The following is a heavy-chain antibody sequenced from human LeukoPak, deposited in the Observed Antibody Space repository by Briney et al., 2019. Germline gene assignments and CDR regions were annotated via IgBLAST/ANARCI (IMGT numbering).Heavy chain of an antibody. D-gene: IGHD2-15*01. V-gene: IGHV3-73*01. CDR3: TSYYCSGGSCYGP. J-gene: IGHJ5*02. CDR2: IRSKANSYAT. Sequence: GGSLRLSCAASGFTFSGSAMHWVRQASGKGLEWVGRIRSKANSYATAYAASVKGRFTISRDDSKNTAYLQMNSLKTEDTAVYYRTSYYCSGGSCYGPWGQGTLVTVPS. CDR1: GFTFSGSA.